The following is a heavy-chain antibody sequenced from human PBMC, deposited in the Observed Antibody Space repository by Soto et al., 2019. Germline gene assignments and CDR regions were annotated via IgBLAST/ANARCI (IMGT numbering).Heavy chain of an antibody. CDR3: AKGFGNYWAFKY. D-gene: IGHD1-26*01. CDR2: ISAYNGNT. Sequence: ASVKVSCKASGYTFTSYGINWVRQAPGQGLEWMGWISAYNGNTNYAQKLQGRVTMTTDTSTSTAYMELRSLRSDGTAVHYCAKGFGNYWAFKYRGQGTLVTVSS. CDR1: GYTFTSYG. J-gene: IGHJ4*02. V-gene: IGHV1-18*01.